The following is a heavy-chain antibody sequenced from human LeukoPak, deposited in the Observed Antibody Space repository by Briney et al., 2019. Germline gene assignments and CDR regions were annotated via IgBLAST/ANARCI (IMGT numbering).Heavy chain of an antibody. CDR1: GGSISGSSSY. J-gene: IGHJ6*03. D-gene: IGHD5-18*01. CDR3: ARRGGYSYGSLVYYYYYYMDV. V-gene: IGHV4-39*07. Sequence: SETLSLTCSVSGGSISGSSSYWGWIRQPPGKGLEWIGSIYYSGSTYDNPALKSRVTISVDTSKNQFSLKLSSVTAADTAVYYCARRGGYSYGSLVYYYYYYMDVWGKGTTVTVSS. CDR2: IYYSGST.